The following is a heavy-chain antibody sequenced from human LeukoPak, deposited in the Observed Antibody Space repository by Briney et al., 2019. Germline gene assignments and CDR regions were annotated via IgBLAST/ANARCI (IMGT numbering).Heavy chain of an antibody. CDR2: IVVGSGKT. CDR3: AADPSYSSGYRYYFDY. V-gene: IGHV1-58*01. CDR1: GFTFISSA. Sequence: SVKVSCKTSGFTFISSAVQRVRQARGQRLEWIGWIVVGSGKTNYAQKFQERVTITRDMSTSTAYMELSSLRSEDTAVYYCAADPSYSSGYRYYFDYWGQGTLVTVSS. J-gene: IGHJ4*02. D-gene: IGHD3-22*01.